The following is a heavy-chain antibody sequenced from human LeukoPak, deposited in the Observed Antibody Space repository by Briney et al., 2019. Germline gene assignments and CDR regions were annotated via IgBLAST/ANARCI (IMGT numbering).Heavy chain of an antibody. CDR3: AHRGLNWSGKLAFDY. CDR1: GFSLSTSGVG. Sequence: SGPTLVKPTQTLTLTCTFSGFSLSTSGVGVGWIRQPPGKALEWLALIYWDDDKRYSPSLKSRLTITKDTSKNQVVLTMTNMDPVDTATYYCAHRGLNWSGKLAFDYWGQGTLVTVSS. J-gene: IGHJ4*02. CDR2: IYWDDDK. D-gene: IGHD1-20*01. V-gene: IGHV2-5*02.